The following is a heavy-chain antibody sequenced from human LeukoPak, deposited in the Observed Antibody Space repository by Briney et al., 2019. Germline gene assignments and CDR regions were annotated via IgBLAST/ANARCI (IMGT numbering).Heavy chain of an antibody. Sequence: GGSLRLSCAASGFTFSNYAMSWVRQAPGKGLEWVSAIIGSGGNTYYADSVKGRFNISRDNSKNTLYLQMNSLRAEDTAVYYCANYYYGSGRFDYWGQGTLVTVSS. CDR2: IIGSGGNT. CDR3: ANYYYGSGRFDY. J-gene: IGHJ4*02. CDR1: GFTFSNYA. D-gene: IGHD3-10*01. V-gene: IGHV3-23*01.